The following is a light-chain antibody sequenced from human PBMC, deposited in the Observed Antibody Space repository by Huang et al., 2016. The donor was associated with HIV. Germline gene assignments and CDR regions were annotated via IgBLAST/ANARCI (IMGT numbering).Light chain of an antibody. CDR1: QSIGSY. V-gene: IGKV3-11*01. Sequence: EIVLTQSPATLSLSPGERATLSCWVSQSIGSYLAWYQHKPGQAPRLLIFDASKRATGIPARFSGSGSGTDFILTISNLEPEEFALYYCQQRNNWPLTFGGGTKVEI. CDR3: QQRNNWPLT. CDR2: DAS. J-gene: IGKJ4*01.